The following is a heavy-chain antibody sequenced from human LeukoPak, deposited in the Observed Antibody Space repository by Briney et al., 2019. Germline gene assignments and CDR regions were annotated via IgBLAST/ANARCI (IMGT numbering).Heavy chain of an antibody. CDR1: GFTFSSYW. V-gene: IGHV3-7*01. D-gene: IGHD6-19*01. Sequence: GGSLRLSCAASGFTFSSYWMSWVRQAPGKGLEWVANIKRDGSEKYYVDSMKGRFTISRDNAKNSLYLQMNSLRAEDTAVYYCARSRSSGTYDAFDIWGQGTMVTVSS. CDR3: ARSRSSGTYDAFDI. CDR2: IKRDGSEK. J-gene: IGHJ3*02.